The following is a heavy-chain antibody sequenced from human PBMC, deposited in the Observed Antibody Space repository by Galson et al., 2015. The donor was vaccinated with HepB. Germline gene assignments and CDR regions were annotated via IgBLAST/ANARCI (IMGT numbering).Heavy chain of an antibody. CDR1: GDSISNDRW. Sequence: ETLSLTCAVSGDSISNDRWWSWVRQPPGEGLEWIGEAYHSGGTNYRPSLKSRVTISVDKSKNQFSLKLTSVTAADTAVYYCARAKEGRGYFDYWGQGTPVTVSS. D-gene: IGHD3-10*01. V-gene: IGHV4-4*02. CDR2: AYHSGGT. J-gene: IGHJ4*02. CDR3: ARAKEGRGYFDY.